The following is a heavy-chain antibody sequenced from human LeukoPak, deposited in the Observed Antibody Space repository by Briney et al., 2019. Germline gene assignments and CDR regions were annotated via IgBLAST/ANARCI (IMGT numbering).Heavy chain of an antibody. CDR3: ARATTVATRGNQRTRYFQH. CDR1: GGSFSGYY. D-gene: IGHD4-23*01. V-gene: IGHV4-34*01. Sequence: SETLSLTCAVYGGSFSGYYWSWIRQPPGKGLEWMGEINQSGSTNYNPSLTSRVTISVDTSKNQFSLKLSSVTAADMAVYYCARATTVATRGNQRTRYFQHWGQGTLVTVSS. CDR2: INQSGST. J-gene: IGHJ1*01.